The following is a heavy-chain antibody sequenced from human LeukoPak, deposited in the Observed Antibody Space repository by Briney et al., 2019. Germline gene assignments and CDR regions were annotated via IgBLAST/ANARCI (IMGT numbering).Heavy chain of an antibody. J-gene: IGHJ4*02. D-gene: IGHD5-12*01. V-gene: IGHV3-53*01. CDR1: GFTVSSNY. CDR2: IYSGGST. Sequence: GGSLRLSCAASGFTVSSNYTSWVRQAPGKGLEWVSVIYSGGSTYYADSVKGRFTISRDNSKNTLYLQMNSLRAEDTAVYYCARVSPPLYSGYHPPYFDYWGQGTLVTVSS. CDR3: ARVSPPLYSGYHPPYFDY.